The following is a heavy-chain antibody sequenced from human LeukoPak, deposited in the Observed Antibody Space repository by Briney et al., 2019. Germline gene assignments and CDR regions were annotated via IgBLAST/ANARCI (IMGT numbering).Heavy chain of an antibody. Sequence: SETLSLTCTVSGGSVSRYYWSWIRQPAGKGLEWIGRIYTSGSTNYNPSLKSRVTMSVDTSKNQFSLKLSSVTAADTAVYYCARVGCSGGSCYLPNWFDPWGPGTLVTVSS. CDR1: GGSVSRYY. J-gene: IGHJ5*02. CDR3: ARVGCSGGSCYLPNWFDP. CDR2: IYTSGST. D-gene: IGHD2-15*01. V-gene: IGHV4-4*07.